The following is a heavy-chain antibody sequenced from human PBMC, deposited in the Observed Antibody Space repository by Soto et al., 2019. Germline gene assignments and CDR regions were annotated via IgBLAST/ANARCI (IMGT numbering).Heavy chain of an antibody. J-gene: IGHJ4*02. V-gene: IGHV4-39*01. Sequence: QLQLQESGPGLVKPSETLSLTCTVSGGSISSSSYYWGWIRQPPGKGLEWIGSINYSGSTYYNPSLKSRVTISVDTSKNQFSLKLSSVTAADTAVYYCARFTIFGVVTPNYFDYWGQGTLVTVSS. D-gene: IGHD3-3*01. CDR3: ARFTIFGVVTPNYFDY. CDR2: INYSGST. CDR1: GGSISSSSYY.